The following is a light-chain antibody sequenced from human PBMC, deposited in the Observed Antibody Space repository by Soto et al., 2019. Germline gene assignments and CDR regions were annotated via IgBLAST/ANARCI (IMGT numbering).Light chain of an antibody. CDR1: TSDVGAYNY. V-gene: IGLV2-14*01. J-gene: IGLJ3*02. CDR2: EVS. CDR3: SSYTSSSTWV. Sequence: QSALTQPASVSGSPGQSITISCTGTTSDVGAYNYVSWYQQHPGKAPKLIIYEVSNRPSGVSNRFSGSKSGNMASLTISGLQAEDEADYYCSSYTSSSTWVFGGGTQLTVL.